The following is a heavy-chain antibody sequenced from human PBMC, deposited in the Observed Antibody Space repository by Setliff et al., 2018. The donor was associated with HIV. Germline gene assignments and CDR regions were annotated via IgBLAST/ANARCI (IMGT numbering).Heavy chain of an antibody. CDR3: AKVSSPYTTSSFVPDY. V-gene: IGHV3-30*18. Sequence: GSSLKISCAASGFTLSTYGMYWVRQAPGKGLEWVAVILYDESDKYYADSVKGRFTISRDNSKNTVYLQMNSLRLEDTAVYYCAKVSSPYTTSSFVPDYWGQGTLVTVSS. CDR2: ILYDESDK. J-gene: IGHJ4*02. D-gene: IGHD6-6*01. CDR1: GFTLSTYG.